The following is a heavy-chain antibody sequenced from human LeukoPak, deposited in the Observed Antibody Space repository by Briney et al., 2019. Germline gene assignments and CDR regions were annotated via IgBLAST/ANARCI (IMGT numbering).Heavy chain of an antibody. D-gene: IGHD2-2*01. J-gene: IGHJ3*02. Sequence: SETLSLTCAVSGGSISSSNWWSWVRQPPGKGLEWIGEIYHSGSTNYNPSLKSRVTISVDKSKNQFSLKLSSVTAADTAVYYCSRLGYCSSTSCYGGNAFDIWGQGTMVTVSS. CDR2: IYHSGST. CDR3: SRLGYCSSTSCYGGNAFDI. CDR1: GGSISSSNW. V-gene: IGHV4-4*02.